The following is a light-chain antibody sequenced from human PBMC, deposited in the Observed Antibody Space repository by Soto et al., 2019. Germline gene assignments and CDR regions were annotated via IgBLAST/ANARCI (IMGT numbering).Light chain of an antibody. CDR1: QNVRNY. V-gene: IGKV1-39*01. CDR2: AAS. CDR3: QQTDSSSLT. J-gene: IGKJ4*01. Sequence: DIQMTQSPSSLSAPVGARVTITCRASQNVRNYVNWYVQKAGKAPEVLIYAASSLHSGVPSRVSGSGAGTEFTLTINRLLTEDSTTYYCQQTDSSSLTFGGGAKVE.